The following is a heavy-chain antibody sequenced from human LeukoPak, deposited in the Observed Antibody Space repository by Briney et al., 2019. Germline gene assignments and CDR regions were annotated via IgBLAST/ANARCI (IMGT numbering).Heavy chain of an antibody. CDR2: IYYSGST. V-gene: IGHV4-39*01. CDR3: ARLTLDYGDLH. Sequence: SETLSLTCTVSGGSISSSSYYWGWIRQPPGKGLERIGTIYYSGSTYYSPSLKSRVTISVDRSKNQFSLKLSSVTAADTAMYYCARLTLDYGDLHWGQGTLVTVSS. CDR1: GGSISSSSYY. J-gene: IGHJ4*02. D-gene: IGHD4-17*01.